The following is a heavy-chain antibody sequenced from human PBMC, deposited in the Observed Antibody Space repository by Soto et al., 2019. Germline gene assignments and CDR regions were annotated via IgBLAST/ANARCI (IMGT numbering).Heavy chain of an antibody. CDR3: ARDSSITPRPLDY. V-gene: IGHV3-11*06. D-gene: IGHD6-6*01. CDR1: GFTFRDYY. CDR2: ISSTGSYA. J-gene: IGHJ4*02. Sequence: GSLRLSCAASGFTFRDYYMSWIRQAPGKGLEWVSYISSTGSYAKYADSVKGRFTISRDNAKNSLYLQMNSLRAEDTAVYYCARDSSITPRPLDYWGQGTRVTFSS.